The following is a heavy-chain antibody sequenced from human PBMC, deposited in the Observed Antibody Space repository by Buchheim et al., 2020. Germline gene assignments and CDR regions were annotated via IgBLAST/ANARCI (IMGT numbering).Heavy chain of an antibody. CDR1: GFTVSSNY. CDR2: IYSGGST. CDR3: ARFLVGATHYYYYGMDV. Sequence: EVQLVESGGGLVQPGGSLRLSCAASGFTVSSNYMSWVRQAPGKGLEWVSVIYSGGSTYYADSVKGRFTISSDHSKNTLYLQMNSLRAEDTAVYYCARFLVGATHYYYYGMDVWGQGTT. J-gene: IGHJ6*02. D-gene: IGHD1-26*01. V-gene: IGHV3-66*01.